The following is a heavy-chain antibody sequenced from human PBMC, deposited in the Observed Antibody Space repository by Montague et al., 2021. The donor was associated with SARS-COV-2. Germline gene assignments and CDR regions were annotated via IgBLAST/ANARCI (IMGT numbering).Heavy chain of an antibody. CDR3: PRMPMPTAMDV. V-gene: IGHV2-70*11. CDR2: IDWDDDK. CDR1: GFSLSTSGMC. D-gene: IGHD2-2*01. Sequence: PALVKPTQTLTLTCTFSGFSLSTSGMCVSWIRQPPGKALEWLARIDWDDDKDYSTSLKTRLTISRATSKNQVVLTRPNMDPVDTATYYCPRMPMPTAMDVWGQGTPVTVSS. J-gene: IGHJ6*02.